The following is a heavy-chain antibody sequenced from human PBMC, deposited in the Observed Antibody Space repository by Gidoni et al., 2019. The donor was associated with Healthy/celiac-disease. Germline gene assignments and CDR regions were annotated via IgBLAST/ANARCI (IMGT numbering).Heavy chain of an antibody. CDR2: IYYSGST. CDR3: VIDTDYYYGMDV. V-gene: IGHV4-39*01. Sequence: QLQLQESGPGLVKPSETLSLTCTVSGGSISSSSYYWGWIRQPPGKGLEWIGSIYYSGSTYYNPSLKSRVTISVDTSKNQFSLKLSSVTAADTAVYYCVIDTDYYYGMDVWGQGTTVTVSS. J-gene: IGHJ6*02. CDR1: GGSISSSSYY.